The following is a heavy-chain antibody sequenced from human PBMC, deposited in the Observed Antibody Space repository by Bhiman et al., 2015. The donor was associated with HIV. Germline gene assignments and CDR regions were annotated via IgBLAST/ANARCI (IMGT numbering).Heavy chain of an antibody. CDR1: GFTFSTYG. D-gene: IGHD1-26*01. J-gene: IGHJ5*02. CDR3: ARDVNSGRYYWFDP. CDR2: ISYDGSDK. V-gene: IGHV3-30*19. Sequence: QVQLVESGGGVVQPGGSLRLSCAASGFTFSTYGMHWVRQAPGKGLEWVAVISYDGSDKYYAASVKGRFTISRDNSKNTLYLQMNSLRTEDTAVYYCARDVNSGRYYWFDPWGQGTLVTVSS.